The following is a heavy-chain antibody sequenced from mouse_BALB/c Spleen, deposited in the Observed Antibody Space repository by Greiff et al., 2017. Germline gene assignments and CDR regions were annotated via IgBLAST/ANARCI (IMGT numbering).Heavy chain of an antibody. CDR1: GFTFSSYY. CDR2: INSNGGST. Sequence: DVMLVESGGGLVKLGGSLKLSCAASGFTFSSYYMSWVRQTPEKRLELVAAINSNGGSTYYPDTVKGRFTISRDNAKNTLYLQMSSLKSEDTALYYCASYYGNYEDAMDYWGQGTSVTVSS. J-gene: IGHJ4*01. CDR3: ASYYGNYEDAMDY. V-gene: IGHV5-6-2*01. D-gene: IGHD2-10*01.